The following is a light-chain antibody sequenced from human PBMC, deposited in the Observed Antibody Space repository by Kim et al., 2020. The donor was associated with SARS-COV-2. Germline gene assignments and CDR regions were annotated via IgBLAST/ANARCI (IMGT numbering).Light chain of an antibody. CDR2: HDS. J-gene: IGLJ3*02. CDR3: QAWDSSTRV. CDR1: KLGEKY. Sequence: SYELTQPPSVSVSPGQTASITCSGDKLGEKYACWYQQKPGQSPVQVIYHDSKRPSGIPERISGSNSGNTANLTISGTQAMDEADYYCQAWDSSTRVFGGG. V-gene: IGLV3-1*01.